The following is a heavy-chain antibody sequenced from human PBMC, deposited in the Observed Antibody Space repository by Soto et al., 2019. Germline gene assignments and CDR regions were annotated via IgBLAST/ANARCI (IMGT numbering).Heavy chain of an antibody. Sequence: GGSLRLSCTASGLSFSIYNLNWVRQAPGKGLEWVSSITDRSTYIYYADSVKGRFTISRDNAKNSLYLQMNSLRAEDTAVYYCARVGAGGNAAFDIWGQGTMVTVSS. V-gene: IGHV3-21*04. CDR1: GLSFSIYN. D-gene: IGHD6-13*01. CDR2: ITDRSTYI. J-gene: IGHJ3*02. CDR3: ARVGAGGNAAFDI.